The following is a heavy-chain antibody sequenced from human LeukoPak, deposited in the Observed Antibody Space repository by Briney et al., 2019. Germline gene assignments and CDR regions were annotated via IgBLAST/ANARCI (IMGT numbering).Heavy chain of an antibody. CDR1: GGSISSGGYS. Sequence: SETLSLTCAVSGGSISSGGYSWSWIRQPPGKGLEWIGYIYHSGSPYYNPSLKNRVTISVDRSKNQFSLKVRSVTAADTAVYYCARLIRATNGMDVWGQGITVTGSS. CDR2: IYHSGSP. D-gene: IGHD1-26*01. J-gene: IGHJ6*02. CDR3: ARLIRATNGMDV. V-gene: IGHV4-30-2*01.